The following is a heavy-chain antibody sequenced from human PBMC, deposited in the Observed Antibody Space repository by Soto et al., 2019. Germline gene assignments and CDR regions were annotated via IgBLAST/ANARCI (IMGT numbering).Heavy chain of an antibody. J-gene: IGHJ4*02. D-gene: IGHD3-22*01. CDR2: IYYSGST. CDR1: VGSISRGGYY. V-gene: IGHV4-31*03. Sequence: TLSLTCTVSVGSISRGGYYWIWIRHHPGKGLEWIGYIYYSGSTYYNPSLKSRVTISVDTSKNQFSLKLSSVTAADTAVYYCARDHLMGYYYDSSGFDYWGQGTLVTVSS. CDR3: ARDHLMGYYYDSSGFDY.